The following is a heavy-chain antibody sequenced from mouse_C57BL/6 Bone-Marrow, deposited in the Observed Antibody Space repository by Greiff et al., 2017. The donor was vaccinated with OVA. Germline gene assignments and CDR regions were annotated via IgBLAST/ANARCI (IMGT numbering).Heavy chain of an antibody. J-gene: IGHJ4*01. CDR1: GYTFTDYY. V-gene: IGHV1-26*01. D-gene: IGHD1-1*01. CDR3: ASYYYGSSYDAMDY. Sequence: EVQLQQSGPELVKPGASVKISCKASGYTFTDYYMNWVKQSHGQSLEWIGDINPNNGGTSYNQKFKGKATLTVDKSSSTAYMELRSLTSEDSAVYYCASYYYGSSYDAMDYWGQGTSVTVSS. CDR2: INPNNGGT.